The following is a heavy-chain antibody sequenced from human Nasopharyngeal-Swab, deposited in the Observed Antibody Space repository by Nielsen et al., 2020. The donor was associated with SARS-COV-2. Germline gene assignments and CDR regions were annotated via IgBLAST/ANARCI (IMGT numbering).Heavy chain of an antibody. CDR3: AHRTALNYYVSSGYYGTFDY. D-gene: IGHD3-22*01. J-gene: IGHJ4*02. Sequence: WIRQPPGKALEWLALIYWDDDKRYSPSLKSRLTITKDTSKNQVVLTMTNMDPVDTAIYYCAHRTALNYYVSSGYYGTFDYWGQGTLVTVSS. V-gene: IGHV2-5*02. CDR2: IYWDDDK.